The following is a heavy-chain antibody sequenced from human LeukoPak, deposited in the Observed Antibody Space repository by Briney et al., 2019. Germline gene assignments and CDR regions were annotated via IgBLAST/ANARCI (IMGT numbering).Heavy chain of an antibody. V-gene: IGHV1-18*01. D-gene: IGHD1-26*01. CDR3: AREHLSGSYSGGDY. CDR2: ISAYNGNT. CDR1: GYTFTSYD. J-gene: IGHJ4*02. Sequence: ASVKVSCKASGYTFTSYDINWVRQAPGQGLEWMGWISAYNGNTNYAQKLQGRVTMTTDTSTSTAYMELRSLRSDDTAVYYCAREHLSGSYSGGDYWGQGTLVTVSS.